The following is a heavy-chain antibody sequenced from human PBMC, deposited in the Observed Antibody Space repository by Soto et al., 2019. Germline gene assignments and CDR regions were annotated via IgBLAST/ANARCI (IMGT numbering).Heavy chain of an antibody. CDR3: ADLSRYCTSSNCD. D-gene: IGHD2-2*01. CDR1: GFTFSSYS. J-gene: IGHJ4*02. V-gene: IGHV3-23*01. Sequence: PGGSLRLSCAASGFTFSSYSMSWVRQAPGKGLEWVSTIGTSASTYYGDSVRGRFTISRDNSRNTPYLQINSLRAEDTAVYYCADLSRYCTSSNCDWGQGTLVTVSS. CDR2: IGTSAST.